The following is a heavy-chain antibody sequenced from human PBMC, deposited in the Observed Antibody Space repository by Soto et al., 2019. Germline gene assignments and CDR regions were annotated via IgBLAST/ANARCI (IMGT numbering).Heavy chain of an antibody. V-gene: IGHV3-53*01. J-gene: IGHJ4*02. D-gene: IGHD6-13*01. CDR3: GRGGRSWYYFDY. CDR2: IYSGGST. Sequence: EVQLVESGGGLIQPGGSLRLSCAASGFTVSSNYMSWVRQAPGKGLEWVSVIYSGGSTYYADSVKGRFTISRDNSKNTRYLRMSSLRAEDTAVYYCGRGGRSWYYFDYWGQGTLVTVSS. CDR1: GFTVSSNY.